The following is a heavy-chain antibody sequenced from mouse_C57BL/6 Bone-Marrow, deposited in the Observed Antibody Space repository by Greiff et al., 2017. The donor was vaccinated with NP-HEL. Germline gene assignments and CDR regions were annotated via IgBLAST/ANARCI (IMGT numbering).Heavy chain of an antibody. CDR2: IDPSDSYT. J-gene: IGHJ1*03. CDR1: GYTFTSYW. CDR3: ARELLYWYFDV. Sequence: QVQLQQPGAELVMPGASVKLSCKASGYTFTSYWMHWVKQRPGQGLEWIGEIDPSDSYTNYNQKFKGKSTLTVDKSSSTAYMQLSSLTSEDSAVYDCARELLYWYFDVWGTGTTVTVSS. V-gene: IGHV1-69*01. D-gene: IGHD1-1*01.